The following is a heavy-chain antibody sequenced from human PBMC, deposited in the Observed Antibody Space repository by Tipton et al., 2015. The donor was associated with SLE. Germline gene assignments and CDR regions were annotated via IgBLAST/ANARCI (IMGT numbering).Heavy chain of an antibody. Sequence: LRLSCTGSGASISSGSYFWGWIRQSAGEGLEWLGRIRTDGLTHYNPSLNSRLTISLDTSKNQFSLRLFSVTAADTAVYYCARNPGYWGRGTLVTVSS. J-gene: IGHJ4*02. CDR1: GASISSGSYF. CDR2: IRTDGLT. V-gene: IGHV4-61*02. CDR3: ARNPGY. D-gene: IGHD1-14*01.